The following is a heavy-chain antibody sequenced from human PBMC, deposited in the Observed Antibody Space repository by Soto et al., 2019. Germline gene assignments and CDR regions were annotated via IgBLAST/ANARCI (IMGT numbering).Heavy chain of an antibody. CDR3: ARGRYGDY. V-gene: IGHV1-18*01. Sequence: QVHLVQSGAEVKKPGASVKVSCQGSGYAFTTYGITWVQQAPGQGLEWMGWISAHNGNTNYAQKLQGRVTVTRDTSTSTAYMERRSLRYDDTAVYYCARGRYGDYWGQGALVTVSS. J-gene: IGHJ4*02. CDR1: GYAFTTYG. D-gene: IGHD1-1*01. CDR2: ISAHNGNT.